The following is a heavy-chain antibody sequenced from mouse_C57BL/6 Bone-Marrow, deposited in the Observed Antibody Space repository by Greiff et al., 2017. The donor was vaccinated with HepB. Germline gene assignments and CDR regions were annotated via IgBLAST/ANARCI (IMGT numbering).Heavy chain of an antibody. Sequence: EVKLMESEGGLVQPGSSMKLSCTASGFTFSDYYMAWVRQVPEKGLEWVANINYDGSSTYYLDSLKSRFIISRDNAKNILYLQMSSLKSEDTATYYCARTLYYYGSSPWYFDVWGTGTTVTVSS. D-gene: IGHD1-1*01. J-gene: IGHJ1*03. CDR2: INYDGSST. V-gene: IGHV5-16*01. CDR3: ARTLYYYGSSPWYFDV. CDR1: GFTFSDYY.